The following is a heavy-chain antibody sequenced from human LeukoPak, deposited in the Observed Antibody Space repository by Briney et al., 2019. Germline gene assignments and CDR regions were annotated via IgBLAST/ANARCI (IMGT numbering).Heavy chain of an antibody. Sequence: PSQTLSLTCAVSGGSISSGGYSWSWIRRPPGKGLEWIGYIYHSGSTYYNPSLKSRVTISVDRSKNQFSLKLSSVTAADTAVYYCAREGPWFDPWGQGTLVTVSS. CDR1: GGSISSGGYS. CDR3: AREGPWFDP. V-gene: IGHV4-30-2*01. CDR2: IYHSGST. J-gene: IGHJ5*02.